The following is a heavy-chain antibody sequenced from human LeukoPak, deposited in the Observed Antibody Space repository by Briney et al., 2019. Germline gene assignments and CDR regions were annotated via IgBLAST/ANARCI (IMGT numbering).Heavy chain of an antibody. CDR1: GFTFSSYD. CDR3: ARVQGLDFRWYFDL. CDR2: IGTAGDT. J-gene: IGHJ2*01. Sequence: PGGSLRLSCAASGFTFSSYDMHWVRQATGKGLEWVSAIGTAGDTYYPGSVKGRFTISRENAKNSLYLQMNSLGAGDTAVYYCARVQGLDFRWYFDLWGRGTRVTVSA. V-gene: IGHV3-13*01.